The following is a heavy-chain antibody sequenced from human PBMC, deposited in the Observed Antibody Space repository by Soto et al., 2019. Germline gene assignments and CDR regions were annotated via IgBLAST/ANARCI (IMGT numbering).Heavy chain of an antibody. CDR1: GGSFGDFG. Sequence: QVQLQQWGAGLLKPSETLSLTCAVYGGSFGDFGWNWIRQPPGKGLEWIGEINHSGITNYNPSLKSRVTISIDTSPNQFSLKLSSVTAADTAVYYCARQEGAFDIWGQGTMVSVSS. CDR2: INHSGIT. CDR3: ARQEGAFDI. J-gene: IGHJ3*02. V-gene: IGHV4-34*01.